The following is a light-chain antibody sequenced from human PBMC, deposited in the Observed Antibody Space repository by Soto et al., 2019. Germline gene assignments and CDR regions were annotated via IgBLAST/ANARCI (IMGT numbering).Light chain of an antibody. V-gene: IGKV4-1*01. CDR1: QSVLYSSNNKNY. Sequence: DIVMTQSPDSLAVSLGERATINCKSSQSVLYSSNNKNYLAWYQQKPGQPPKLLIYWASTRESGVPDRFSGSGSRTDFTLTISSLQAEDVALYYCQQYYSTPPYTFGQGTKLEIK. J-gene: IGKJ2*01. CDR2: WAS. CDR3: QQYYSTPPYT.